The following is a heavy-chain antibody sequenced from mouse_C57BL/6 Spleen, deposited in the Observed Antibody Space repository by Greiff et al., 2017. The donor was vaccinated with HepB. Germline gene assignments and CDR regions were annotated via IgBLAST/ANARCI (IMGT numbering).Heavy chain of an antibody. J-gene: IGHJ2*01. CDR3: TRSSYGYDEVDY. D-gene: IGHD2-2*01. CDR1: GYTFTSYW. V-gene: IGHV1-5*01. CDR2: IYPGNSDT. Sequence: VQLQQSGTVLARPGASVKMSCKTSGYTFTSYWMHWVKQRPGQGLEWIGAIYPGNSDTSYNQKFKGKAKLTAVTSASTAYLELSSLTNEDSAVYYCTRSSYGYDEVDYWGQGTTLTVSS.